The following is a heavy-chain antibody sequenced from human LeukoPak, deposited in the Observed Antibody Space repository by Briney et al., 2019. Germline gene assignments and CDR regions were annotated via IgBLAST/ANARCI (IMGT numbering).Heavy chain of an antibody. Sequence: SETLSLTCAVYGGSFSGYYWSWIRRPPGKGLEWIGEIYHSGSTNYNPSLKSRVTISVDKSKNQFSLKLSSVTAADTAVYYCARRGYSWELPDYWGQGTLVTVSS. D-gene: IGHD1-26*01. CDR1: GGSFSGYY. CDR3: ARRGYSWELPDY. CDR2: IYHSGST. J-gene: IGHJ4*02. V-gene: IGHV4-34*01.